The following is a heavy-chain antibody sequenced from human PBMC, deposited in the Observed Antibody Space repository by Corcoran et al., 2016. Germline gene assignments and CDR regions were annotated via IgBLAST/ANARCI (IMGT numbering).Heavy chain of an antibody. CDR3: ARGRGKWKLGRHFDY. Sequence: QVQLQQWGAGLLKPSETLSLTCAVYGGSFSGYYWSWIRQPPGKGLEWIGEINHSGSTNYNPSLKSRVTISVDTSKNQFSLKLSSVTAADTAVYYCARGRGKWKLGRHFDYWGQGTLVTVSS. V-gene: IGHV4-34*01. D-gene: IGHD1-26*01. CDR2: INHSGST. CDR1: GGSFSGYY. J-gene: IGHJ4*02.